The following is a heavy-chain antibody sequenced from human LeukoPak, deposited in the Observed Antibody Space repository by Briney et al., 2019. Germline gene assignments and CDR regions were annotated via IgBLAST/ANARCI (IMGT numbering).Heavy chain of an antibody. V-gene: IGHV4-38-2*02. J-gene: IGHJ4*02. CDR2: IYHSGST. CDR1: GGSISSGYY. D-gene: IGHD6-13*01. Sequence: SETLSLTCTVSGGSISSGYYWGWIRQPPGKGLEWIGSIYHSGSTYYNPSLKSRVTISVDTSKNQFSLKLSSVTAADTAVYFCARDSSSWLDYFDYWGQGTLVTVSS. CDR3: ARDSSSWLDYFDY.